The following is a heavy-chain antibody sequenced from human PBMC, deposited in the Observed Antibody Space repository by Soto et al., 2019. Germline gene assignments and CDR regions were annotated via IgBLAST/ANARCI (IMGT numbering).Heavy chain of an antibody. Sequence: EVQLLESGGGLVQPGGSLRLSCAASGFTFSSYAMSWVRQAPGKGLAWVSAISGSGGSTYYADSVKGRFTISRDNSKTTLYLQMNSLRAEDTAVYYCAKDRRFRDMGDYWGQGTLVTVSS. V-gene: IGHV3-23*01. CDR3: AKDRRFRDMGDY. CDR1: GFTFSSYA. D-gene: IGHD2-15*01. CDR2: ISGSGGST. J-gene: IGHJ4*02.